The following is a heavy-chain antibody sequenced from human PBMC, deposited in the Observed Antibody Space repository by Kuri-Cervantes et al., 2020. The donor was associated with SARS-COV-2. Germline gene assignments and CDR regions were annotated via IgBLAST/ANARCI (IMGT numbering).Heavy chain of an antibody. J-gene: IGHJ4*02. CDR3: ARVKTIFGVAPFDY. CDR2: IYYSGST. Sequence: SETLSLTCTVSGGSISSYYWSWIRQPPGKGLEWIVYIYYSGSTNYNPSLKSRVTISVDTSKNQFSLKLSSVTAADTAVYYCARVKTIFGVAPFDYWGQGTLVTVSS. V-gene: IGHV4-59*12. D-gene: IGHD3-3*01. CDR1: GGSISSYY.